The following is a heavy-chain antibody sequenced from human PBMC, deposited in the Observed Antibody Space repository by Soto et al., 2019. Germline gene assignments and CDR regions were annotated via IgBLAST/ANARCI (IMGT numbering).Heavy chain of an antibody. CDR2: TYYKSKWFN. V-gene: IGHV6-1*01. D-gene: IGHD5-12*01. CDR1: GDSVSSNSAG. Sequence: QVQLQLSGPGLMKPSQTLSLTCAISGDSVSSNSAGWNWVRQTPSRGLEWLGRTYYKSKWFNNYAVSVKSRITINPDTSQNQFSLQLDSATPEDTAVYYCARGSWDDVSGHYYMDVWGKGTTVTVSS. CDR3: ARGSWDDVSGHYYMDV. J-gene: IGHJ6*03.